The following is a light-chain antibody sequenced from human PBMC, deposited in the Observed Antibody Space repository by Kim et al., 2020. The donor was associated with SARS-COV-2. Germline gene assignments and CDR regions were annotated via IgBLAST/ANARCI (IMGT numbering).Light chain of an antibody. J-gene: IGLJ3*02. V-gene: IGLV3-1*01. Sequence: SVSPGQTASITCSGDKLGDKYACWYQQKPGPSPVLVIYQDSKRPSGIPERFSGSISGNTATLTISGTQAMDEADYYCQAWDSSTAVFGGGTKLTVL. CDR1: KLGDKY. CDR2: QDS. CDR3: QAWDSSTAV.